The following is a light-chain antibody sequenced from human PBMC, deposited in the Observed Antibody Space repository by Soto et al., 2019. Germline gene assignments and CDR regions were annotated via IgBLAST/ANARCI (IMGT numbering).Light chain of an antibody. CDR1: QSLFYSSNNRDY. Sequence: DIVMTQSPDSLAVSLGERATINCKSSQSLFYSSNNRDYLAWYQQKPGQSPKLVMYWASSRESGVPDRFSGGGSGTDFTITINSLQAEDVAVYYCQQHCHAPITFGQGTRLEIK. CDR2: WAS. CDR3: QQHCHAPIT. J-gene: IGKJ5*01. V-gene: IGKV4-1*01.